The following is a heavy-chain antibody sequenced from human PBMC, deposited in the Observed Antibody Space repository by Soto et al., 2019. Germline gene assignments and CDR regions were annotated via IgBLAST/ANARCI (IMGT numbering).Heavy chain of an antibody. J-gene: IGHJ4*02. CDR3: ASFGGLFRDCSGGSCYF. D-gene: IGHD2-15*01. CDR1: GGTFSSYT. CDR2: IIPILGIA. Sequence: ASVKVSCKASGGTFSSYTISWVRQAPGQGLEWMGRIIPILGIANYAQKFQGRVTITADKSTSTAYMELSSLRSEDTAVYYCASFGGLFRDCSGGSCYFWGQGTLVTVS. V-gene: IGHV1-69*02.